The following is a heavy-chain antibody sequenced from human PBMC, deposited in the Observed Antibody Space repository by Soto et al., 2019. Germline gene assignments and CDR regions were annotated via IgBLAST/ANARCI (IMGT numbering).Heavy chain of an antibody. V-gene: IGHV2-5*01. J-gene: IGHJ4*02. CDR1: GFSLSTSGVG. CDR2: IYWYDDK. CDR3: AKRDGFGEFRLYS. D-gene: IGHD3-10*01. Sequence: QITLKESGPTLVKPTQTLTLTCTFSGFSLSTSGVGVGWIRQPPGQALEWLALIYWYDDKRYSPSLKSRQNITKDSSKNQVCLQKANMDPVDKATYYCAKRDGFGEFRLYSWGQGTLVTVSS.